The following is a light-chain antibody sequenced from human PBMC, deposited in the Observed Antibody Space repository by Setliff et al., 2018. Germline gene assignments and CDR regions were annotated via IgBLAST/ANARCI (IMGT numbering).Light chain of an antibody. V-gene: IGLV2-11*01. CDR2: DVS. Sequence: QSALTQPRSVSGSPGQSVTISCTGTSSDVGGYNYVSWYQQHPGKAPKLTIYDVSKRPSGVPDRFSGSKSGNTASLTISGLQAEDEADYYCCSYAGSYTYVVGTGTKVTVL. J-gene: IGLJ1*01. CDR3: CSYAGSYTYV. CDR1: SSDVGGYNY.